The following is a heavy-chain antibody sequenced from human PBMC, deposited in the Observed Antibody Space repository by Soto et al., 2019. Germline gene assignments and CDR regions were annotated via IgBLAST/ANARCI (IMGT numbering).Heavy chain of an antibody. Sequence: SETLSLTCTLSGGSISSYYWSWIRQPPGKGLEWIGYIYYSGSTNYNPSLKSRVTISVDTSKNQFSLKLSSVTAADTAVYYCARARYGEHLDYWGQGTLVTVSS. CDR3: ARARYGEHLDY. V-gene: IGHV4-59*01. J-gene: IGHJ4*02. CDR2: IYYSGST. D-gene: IGHD4-17*01. CDR1: GGSISSYY.